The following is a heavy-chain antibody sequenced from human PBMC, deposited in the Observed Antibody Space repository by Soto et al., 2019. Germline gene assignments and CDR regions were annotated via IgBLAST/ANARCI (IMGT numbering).Heavy chain of an antibody. CDR2: ISAYNGNT. Sequence: GASVKVSCKASGYTFTSYGISWVRQAPEQGLEWMGWISAYNGNTNYAQKLQGRVTMTTDTSTSTAYMELRSLRSDDTAVYYCARRKVKFLEWQQHDYYGMDVWGQGTTVTVSS. CDR3: ARRKVKFLEWQQHDYYGMDV. CDR1: GYTFTSYG. V-gene: IGHV1-18*01. D-gene: IGHD3-3*01. J-gene: IGHJ6*02.